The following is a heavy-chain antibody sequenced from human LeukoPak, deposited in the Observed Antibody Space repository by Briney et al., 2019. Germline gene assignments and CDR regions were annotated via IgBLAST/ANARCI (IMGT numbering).Heavy chain of an antibody. J-gene: IGHJ4*02. V-gene: IGHV3-9*01. CDR3: AKDRAYSGSSSGVDY. CDR1: GFTFDDYA. Sequence: GGSLRLSCAASGFTFDDYAMHWVRQAPGKGLEWVSGISWNSGSIGYADSVKGRFTISRDNAKNTLYLQMNSLRAEDTALYHCAKDRAYSGSSSGVDYWGQGTLVTVSS. CDR2: ISWNSGSI. D-gene: IGHD6-6*01.